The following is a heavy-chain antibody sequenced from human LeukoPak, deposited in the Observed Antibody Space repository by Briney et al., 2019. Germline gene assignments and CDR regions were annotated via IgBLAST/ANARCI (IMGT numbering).Heavy chain of an antibody. CDR3: ARDPPGAGSSRSYYYYYGMDV. V-gene: IGHV1-18*01. CDR1: GYTFTSYG. J-gene: IGHJ6*02. CDR2: ISAYNGNT. Sequence: ASVKVSCKASGYTFTSYGISWVRQAPGQGLEWMGWISAYNGNTNYAQKLQGRVTMTTDTSTSTAYMELRSLRSDDTAVYYCARDPPGAGSSRSYYYYYGMDVWGQGTTVTVSS. D-gene: IGHD6-13*01.